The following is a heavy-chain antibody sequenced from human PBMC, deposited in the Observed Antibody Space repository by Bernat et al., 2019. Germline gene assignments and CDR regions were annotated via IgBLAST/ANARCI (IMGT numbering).Heavy chain of an antibody. CDR2: IYYSGST. CDR1: GGSISSSSYY. J-gene: IGHJ6*02. V-gene: IGHV4-39*01. Sequence: QLQLQESGPGLVKPSETQSLTCTVSGGSISSSSYYWGWIRQPPGKGLEWIGSIYYSGSTYYNPSLKSRVTISVDTSKNQFSLKLSSVTAADTAVYYCARHSGSGRHYYYYGMDVWGQGTTVTVSS. CDR3: ARHSGSGRHYYYYGMDV. D-gene: IGHD3-10*01.